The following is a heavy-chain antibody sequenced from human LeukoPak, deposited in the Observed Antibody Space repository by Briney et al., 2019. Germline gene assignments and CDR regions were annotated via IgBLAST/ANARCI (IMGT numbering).Heavy chain of an antibody. Sequence: GESLKISCRGSGYSFTIYWIGWVRQMRGKGLEWMGMIYPGDSDTRYSPYFQGQVTISADKSINTAYLQWSSLKASDTAIYYCARRYCSSTSCYFDFWGQGILVTVSS. CDR1: GYSFTIYW. CDR2: IYPGDSDT. D-gene: IGHD2-2*01. CDR3: ARRYCSSTSCYFDF. V-gene: IGHV5-51*01. J-gene: IGHJ4*02.